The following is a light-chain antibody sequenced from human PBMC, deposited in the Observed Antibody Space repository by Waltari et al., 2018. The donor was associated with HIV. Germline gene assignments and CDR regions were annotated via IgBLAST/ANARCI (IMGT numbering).Light chain of an antibody. CDR2: KAS. CDR3: QQYNSYPYT. J-gene: IGKJ2*01. CDR1: QRISSW. V-gene: IGKV1-5*03. Sequence: DIQMTQSPSTLSASVGDRVTVTCRASQRISSWLAWYQQKPGKAPNLMIHKASSLESGVPSRFSGSGSGTEFTLTISSLQPDDFATYYCQQYNSYPYTFGQGTKLEIK.